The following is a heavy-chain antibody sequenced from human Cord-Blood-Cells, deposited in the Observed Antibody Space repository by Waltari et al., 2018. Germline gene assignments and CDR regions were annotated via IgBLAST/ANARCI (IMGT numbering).Heavy chain of an antibody. CDR3: ARTKYYDFWSGYYAFDI. CDR1: GGTFSSYA. D-gene: IGHD3-3*01. J-gene: IGHJ3*02. V-gene: IGHV1-69*12. CDR2: MIPSCGTA. Sequence: QVQLVQSGAEVKKPGSSVKVSCKASGGTFSSYAISWVRQAPGQGLEWMGGMIPSCGTANDGQKCQGRVTITADESTSTAYMELSSLRSEDTAVYYCARTKYYDFWSGYYAFDIWGQGTMVTVSS.